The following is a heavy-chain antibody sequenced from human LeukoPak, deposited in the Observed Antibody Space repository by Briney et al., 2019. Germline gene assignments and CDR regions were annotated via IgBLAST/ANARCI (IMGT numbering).Heavy chain of an antibody. CDR3: ARTYCSSTSCRLHYFDY. Sequence: ASVKVSCKASGYTFTNYYMHWVRQAPGQGLEGMGIINPSGGSTSYAQKFQGRVTMTRDTSTSTVYMELSSLRSEDTAVYYCARTYCSSTSCRLHYFDYWGQGTLVTVSS. V-gene: IGHV1-46*01. J-gene: IGHJ4*02. CDR1: GYTFTNYY. D-gene: IGHD2-2*01. CDR2: INPSGGST.